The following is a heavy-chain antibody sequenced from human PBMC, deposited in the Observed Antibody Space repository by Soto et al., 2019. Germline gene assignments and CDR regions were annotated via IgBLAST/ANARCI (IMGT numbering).Heavy chain of an antibody. D-gene: IGHD2-8*02. Sequence: QITLKESGPTLVKPTQTLTLTCTFSGFSLSTSGVGVGWIRQPPGKALEWLALIYWDDDKRYSPSLKSRLTITKDTSKNQVVLTMTNMDPVDTATYYCAHYFYILVDDAFEIWGQGTMVTVSS. CDR2: IYWDDDK. CDR3: AHYFYILVDDAFEI. J-gene: IGHJ3*02. V-gene: IGHV2-5*02. CDR1: GFSLSTSGVG.